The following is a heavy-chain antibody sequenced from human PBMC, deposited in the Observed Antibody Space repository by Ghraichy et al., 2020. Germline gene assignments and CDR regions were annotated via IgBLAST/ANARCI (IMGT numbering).Heavy chain of an antibody. CDR1: GGSFTSDY. V-gene: IGHV4-34*01. J-gene: IGHJ6*03. CDR2: TNHRGNT. CDR3: ARGRWYYTPRETDYYYYMDV. Sequence: SETLSLTCAVYGGSFTSDYWSWIRQIPGKGLEWIGETNHRGNTKYNPSLTSRVSMSVDTSKNQLSLRLRSVTAADTAVYYCARGRWYYTPRETDYYYYMDVWGDGTTYTVSS. D-gene: IGHD4/OR15-4a*01.